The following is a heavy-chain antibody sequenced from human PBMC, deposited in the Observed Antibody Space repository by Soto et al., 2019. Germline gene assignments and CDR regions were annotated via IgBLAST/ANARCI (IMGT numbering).Heavy chain of an antibody. Sequence: QVQLQESGPGLVKPSGTLSLTCAVSGGSISSSNWWSWVRQPPGKGLEWIGEIYHSGSTNYNPSLKNRVTISVDKSKNQFSLKLSSVTAADTAVYYCARGGDTAMVPNAFDIWGQGTMVTVSS. D-gene: IGHD5-18*01. J-gene: IGHJ3*02. CDR3: ARGGDTAMVPNAFDI. CDR1: GGSISSSNW. V-gene: IGHV4-4*02. CDR2: IYHSGST.